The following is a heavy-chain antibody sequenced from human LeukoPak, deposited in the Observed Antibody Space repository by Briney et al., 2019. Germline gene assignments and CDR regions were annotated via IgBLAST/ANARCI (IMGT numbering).Heavy chain of an antibody. CDR1: GYTFSSYA. V-gene: IGHV3-23*01. Sequence: GGSLRLSCAASGYTFSSYAMSWGRQAPGKGLEWVSTITYSGGNTYYADSVKGRFTISRDNSENTLYLQMKTLRAEHPAVYYCAKDPSDLGGSGSYNYFGCWGQGTLVTVSS. CDR3: AKDPSDLGGSGSYNYFGC. J-gene: IGHJ4*02. CDR2: ITYSGGNT. D-gene: IGHD3-10*01.